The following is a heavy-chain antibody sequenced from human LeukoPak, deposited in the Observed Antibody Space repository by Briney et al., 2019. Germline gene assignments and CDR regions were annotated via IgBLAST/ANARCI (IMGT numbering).Heavy chain of an antibody. V-gene: IGHV4-59*01. J-gene: IGHJ4*02. CDR3: VREERYSGSYGVDY. CDR2: IYYSGDT. D-gene: IGHD1-26*01. CDR1: GGSISSYY. Sequence: SETLSLTCTVSGGSISSYYWSWIRQPPGKGLEWIGYIYYSGDTNYNPSLQSRVTVSVDTSKNQFSLRLTSVSAADTAVYYCVREERYSGSYGVDYWGQGTLVTVSS.